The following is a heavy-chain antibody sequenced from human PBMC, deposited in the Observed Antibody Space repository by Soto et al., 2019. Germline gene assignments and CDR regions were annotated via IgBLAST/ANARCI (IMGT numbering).Heavy chain of an antibody. D-gene: IGHD5-12*01. J-gene: IGHJ6*02. CDR3: AAIFLTLQLLSTCTVV. CDR1: RGSISRHY. Sequence: PSKTPALTCTVSRGSISRHYWSWIRQPPGKGLEWIGYIYYSGSTNYNPSLKSRVTISVDTSKNQFSLKLSSVTAADTAVYYCAAIFLTLQLLSTCTVVRGQVT. V-gene: IGHV4-59*11. CDR2: IYYSGST.